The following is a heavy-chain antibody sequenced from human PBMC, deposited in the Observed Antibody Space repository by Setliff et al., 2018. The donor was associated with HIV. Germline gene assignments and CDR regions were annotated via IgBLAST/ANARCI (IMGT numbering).Heavy chain of an antibody. CDR3: ATLAWLEDYFDY. CDR1: GYTLTELS. J-gene: IGHJ4*01. CDR2: FDPEDGET. D-gene: IGHD3-9*01. Sequence: ASVKVSCKVSGYTLTELSMHWVRQAPGKGLEWMGGFDPEDGETFYAQKFQGRVTMTEDTSTDTAYMDLSSLRSEDTAVYYCATLAWLEDYFDYWGQGTLVTVSS. V-gene: IGHV1-24*01.